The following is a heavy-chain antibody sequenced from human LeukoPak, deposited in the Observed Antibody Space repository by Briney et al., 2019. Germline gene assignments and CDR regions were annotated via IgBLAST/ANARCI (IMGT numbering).Heavy chain of an antibody. CDR3: ARARLGDAFDI. J-gene: IGHJ3*02. D-gene: IGHD4-11*01. CDR2: INHSGST. CDR1: GGSFSGYY. Sequence: SETLSLTCAVYGGSFSGYYWSWIRQPPGKGLEWIGEINHSGSTNYNPSLKSRVTISVDTSKNQFSLKLSSVTAGDTAVYYCARARLGDAFDIWGQGTMVTVSS. V-gene: IGHV4-34*01.